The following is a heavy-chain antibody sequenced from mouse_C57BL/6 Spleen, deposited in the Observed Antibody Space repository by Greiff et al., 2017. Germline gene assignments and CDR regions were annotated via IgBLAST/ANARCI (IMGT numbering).Heavy chain of an antibody. CDR2: IDPEDGES. V-gene: IGHV14-1*01. CDR3: TSDYKAY. CDR1: GFNIKDYY. J-gene: IGHJ3*01. Sequence: VQLQQSGAELVRPGASVKLSCPASGFNIKDYYMHWVKQRPDQGLEWIGRIDPEDGESEYAPKFQGKATMTADTSSNTAYLHLSSLTSEDTAVYYCTSDYKAYWGQGALVTVSA. D-gene: IGHD2-4*01.